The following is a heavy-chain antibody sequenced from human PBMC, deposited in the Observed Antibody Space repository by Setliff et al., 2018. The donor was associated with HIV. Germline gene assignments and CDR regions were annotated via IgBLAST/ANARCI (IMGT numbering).Heavy chain of an antibody. CDR1: GFTFSTYW. D-gene: IGHD3-9*01. J-gene: IGHJ6*03. CDR2: INSDGSST. CDR3: ARGNDGNDIFTGSFYYYYMDV. V-gene: IGHV3-74*01. Sequence: GGSLRLSCAASGFTFSTYWMNWVRQAPGKGLVWVSRINSDGSSTGHADSVKGRFTISRDNAKNTLYLQMNSLRAEDTAVYYCARGNDGNDIFTGSFYYYYMDVWGKGTTVTVSS.